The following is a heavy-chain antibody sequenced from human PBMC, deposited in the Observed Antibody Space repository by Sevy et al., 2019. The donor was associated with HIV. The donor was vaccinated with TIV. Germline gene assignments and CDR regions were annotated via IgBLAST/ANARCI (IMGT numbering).Heavy chain of an antibody. D-gene: IGHD6-13*01. CDR3: ARGIAAAGRFFNY. CDR1: GYTFTGYY. CDR2: INPNSGGT. J-gene: IGHJ4*02. V-gene: IGHV1-2*02. Sequence: ASVKVSCKASGYTFTGYYMHWVRQAPGQGLEWMGWINPNSGGTNYAQKFQGRVTMTRDTSISTAYMELSRLRSDDTAVYYCARGIAAAGRFFNYWGQGTLVTVSS.